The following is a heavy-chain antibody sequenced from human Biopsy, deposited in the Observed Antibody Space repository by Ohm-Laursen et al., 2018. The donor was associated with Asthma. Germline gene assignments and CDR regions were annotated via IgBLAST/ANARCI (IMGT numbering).Heavy chain of an antibody. CDR1: GGTFSNFA. D-gene: IGHD6-19*01. Sequence: ASVKVSCKAPGGTFSNFAISWVRQAHGQGLEWLGGIMTVFGTTNYAQKFQGRVTITADESTSTAYMEVTSLRSEDTAIYYCARCQVGYSSGWSLLLKKIYYSGMDVWGQGTAVIVSS. V-gene: IGHV1-69*13. CDR3: ARCQVGYSSGWSLLLKKIYYSGMDV. J-gene: IGHJ6*02. CDR2: IMTVFGTT.